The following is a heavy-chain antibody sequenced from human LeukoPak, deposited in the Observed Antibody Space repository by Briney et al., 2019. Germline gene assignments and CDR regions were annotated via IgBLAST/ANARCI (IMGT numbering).Heavy chain of an antibody. J-gene: IGHJ1*01. Sequence: PGGSLRLSCAASGFTFSSYWMSWVRQAPGKGLEWVANIKQDGSEKYYVDSVKGRFTISRDNAENSLYLQMNSLRAEDTAVYYCARDWCGGDCYREYFQHWGQGTLVTVSS. D-gene: IGHD2-21*02. CDR1: GFTFSSYW. CDR3: ARDWCGGDCYREYFQH. V-gene: IGHV3-7*01. CDR2: IKQDGSEK.